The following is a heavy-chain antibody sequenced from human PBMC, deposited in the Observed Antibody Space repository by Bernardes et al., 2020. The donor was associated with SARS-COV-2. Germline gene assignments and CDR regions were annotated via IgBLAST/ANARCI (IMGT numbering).Heavy chain of an antibody. J-gene: IGHJ4*02. CDR3: ARDVEYSTTYFDQ. CDR2: ISWNSGSI. D-gene: IGHD6-6*01. CDR1: GFTFSSNA. V-gene: IGHV3-9*01. Sequence: GGSLRLSCAASGFTFSSNAMTWVRQAPGKGLEWVSGISWNSGSICYADSVKGRFTISRDNAKNSLYLQMKSLRAEDTALYYCARDVEYSTTYFDQWGQGNRLT.